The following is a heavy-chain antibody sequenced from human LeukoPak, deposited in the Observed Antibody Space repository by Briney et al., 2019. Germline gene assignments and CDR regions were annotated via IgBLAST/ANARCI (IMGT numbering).Heavy chain of an antibody. CDR3: ARGGSLSAYDS. V-gene: IGHV3-64*01. J-gene: IGHJ4*02. CDR1: GFTFTNYA. CDR2: MSSDGGTT. Sequence: GGSLRLSCAASGFTFTNYAMHWVRQAPGKGLEYVSAMSSDGGTTYYANSVKGRFTMSRDTSKTTLYLQMGSLRAEDGAVYYCARGGSLSAYDSWGQGTLVTVSS. D-gene: IGHD2/OR15-2a*01.